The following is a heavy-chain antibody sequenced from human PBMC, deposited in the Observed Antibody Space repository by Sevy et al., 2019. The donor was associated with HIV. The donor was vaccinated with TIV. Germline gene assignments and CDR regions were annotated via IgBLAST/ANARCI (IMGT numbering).Heavy chain of an antibody. J-gene: IGHJ4*02. Sequence: GESLKISCKGSGYSFTSYWIGWVRQMPGKGLEWMGIIYPGDSDTRYSPSFQGQVTISADKCISTAYLQWSSLKASDTAMYYCAGQIKDGDRIGHCDYWGQGTLVTVSS. V-gene: IGHV5-51*01. CDR2: IYPGDSDT. CDR1: GYSFTSYW. D-gene: IGHD2-15*01. CDR3: AGQIKDGDRIGHCDY.